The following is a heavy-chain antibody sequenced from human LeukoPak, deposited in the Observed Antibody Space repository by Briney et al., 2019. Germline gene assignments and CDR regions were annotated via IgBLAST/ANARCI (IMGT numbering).Heavy chain of an antibody. J-gene: IGHJ5*02. D-gene: IGHD3-22*01. CDR1: GYSFTSYW. CDR3: ARSSKEDSSGYYRNWFDP. CDR2: IYPGDSDT. Sequence: GESLKISCKGSGYSFTSYWIGWVRQMPGKGLEWMGIIYPGDSDTRYSPSFQGQVTISADKSISTAYLQWSSLKASDTAMYYCARSSKEDSSGYYRNWFDPRGQGTLVTVSS. V-gene: IGHV5-51*01.